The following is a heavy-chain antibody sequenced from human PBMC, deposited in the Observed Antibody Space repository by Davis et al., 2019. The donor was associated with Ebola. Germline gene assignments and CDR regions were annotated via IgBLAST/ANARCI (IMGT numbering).Heavy chain of an antibody. J-gene: IGHJ4*02. CDR2: ISASGGST. D-gene: IGHD4-17*01. CDR1: GFTFGTYD. Sequence: GESLKISCPASGFTFGTYDMSWVRQAPGQGLEWVSGISASGGSTYYADSVKGRFTVSRDNSKNTLYLQMNSLRGEDTAVYYCASGPGDYDPYWGQGTLVTVSS. CDR3: ASGPGDYDPY. V-gene: IGHV3-23*01.